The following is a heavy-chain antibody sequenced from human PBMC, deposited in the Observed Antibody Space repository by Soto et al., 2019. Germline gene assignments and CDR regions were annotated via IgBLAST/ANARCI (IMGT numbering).Heavy chain of an antibody. CDR2: IFYSGST. V-gene: IGHV4-31*03. J-gene: IGHJ4*02. Sequence: SETLSLTCSVSGVPLTSGTYYWSWIRQHPGKGLEWIGYIFYSGSTDYNPSLKSRVNISVDTSKNQFSLKLSSVTAADTAVYYCASTEDFFDNWGQGTLVTVSS. CDR1: GVPLTSGTYY. CDR3: ASTEDFFDN.